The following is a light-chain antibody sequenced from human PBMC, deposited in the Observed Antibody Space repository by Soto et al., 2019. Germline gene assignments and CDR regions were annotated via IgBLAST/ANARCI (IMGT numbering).Light chain of an antibody. CDR2: DVS. J-gene: IGLJ1*01. V-gene: IGLV2-14*01. Sequence: QSALAQPASLSGSPGQSITISCTGTSSDVGGYNYVSWYQRHPGKAPKLMIYDVSNRPSGASNRFSGSKSGNTASLTISGLQAEDEADYYCSSYTSSSTWVFGTGTRSPS. CDR1: SSDVGGYNY. CDR3: SSYTSSSTWV.